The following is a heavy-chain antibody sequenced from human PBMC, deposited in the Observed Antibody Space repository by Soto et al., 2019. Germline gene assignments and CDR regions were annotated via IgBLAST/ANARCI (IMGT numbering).Heavy chain of an antibody. CDR1: GFTFSSYA. V-gene: IGHV3-23*01. D-gene: IGHD2-2*01. J-gene: IGHJ6*02. Sequence: LRLSCAASGFTFSSYAMSWVRQAPGKGLEWVSAISGSGGSTYYADSVKGRFTISRDNSKNTLYLQMNSLRAEDTAVYYCAKSTGIVVVPAATLRNYYYYGMDVWGQGTTVTVSS. CDR2: ISGSGGST. CDR3: AKSTGIVVVPAATLRNYYYYGMDV.